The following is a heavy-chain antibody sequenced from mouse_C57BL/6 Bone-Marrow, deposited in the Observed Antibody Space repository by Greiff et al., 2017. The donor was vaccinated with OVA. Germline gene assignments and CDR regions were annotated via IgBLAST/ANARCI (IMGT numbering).Heavy chain of an antibody. CDR1: GFTFSSYG. Sequence: DVMLVESGGDLVKPGGSLKLSCAASGFTFSSYGMSWVRQTPDKRLEWVATISSGGSYTYYPDSVKGRFTISRDNAKNTLYLQMSSLKSEDTAMYYCARQRRVYDGYYLFAYWGQGTLVTVSA. CDR2: ISSGGSYT. D-gene: IGHD2-3*01. CDR3: ARQRRVYDGYYLFAY. J-gene: IGHJ3*01. V-gene: IGHV5-6*02.